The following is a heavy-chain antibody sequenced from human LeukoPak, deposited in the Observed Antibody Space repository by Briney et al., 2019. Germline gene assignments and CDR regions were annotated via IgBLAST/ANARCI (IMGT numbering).Heavy chain of an antibody. V-gene: IGHV1-18*04. CDR2: ISAYNGNT. CDR1: GYTFTGYY. CDR3: ARGSGGGSGFDFDY. Sequence: ASVKVSCKASGYTFTGYYMHWVRQAPGQGLEWMGWISAYNGNTNYAQKLQGRVTMTTDTSTSTAYMELRSLRSDDTAVYYCARGSGGGSGFDFDYWGQGTLVTVSS. D-gene: IGHD3-22*01. J-gene: IGHJ4*02.